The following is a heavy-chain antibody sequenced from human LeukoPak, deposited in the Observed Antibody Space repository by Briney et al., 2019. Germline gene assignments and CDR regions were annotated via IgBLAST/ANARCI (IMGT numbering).Heavy chain of an antibody. CDR2: VYYTGNT. J-gene: IGHJ4*02. CDR3: ARSGPLMGATKRGFDY. V-gene: IGHV4-39*01. D-gene: IGHD1-26*01. CDR1: GGSISNSDYY. Sequence: SETLSLTCTVSGGSISNSDYYWGWIRQPPGKGLEYIGTVYYTGNTYYSPSLKSRVTISVDTSKNQFSLKLSSVTAADTAVYYCARSGPLMGATKRGFDYWGQGTLVTVSS.